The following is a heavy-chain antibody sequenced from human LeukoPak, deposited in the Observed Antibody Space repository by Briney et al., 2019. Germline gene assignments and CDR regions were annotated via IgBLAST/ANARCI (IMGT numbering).Heavy chain of an antibody. CDR3: ARGGYYYDSSGYYYVEQSNDAFDI. CDR2: IYSGGST. V-gene: IGHV3-53*04. Sequence: GGSLRLSCAASGFTVSSNYMSWVRQAPGKGLEWVSVIYSGGSTYYADSVKGRFTISRHNSKNTLYLQMNSLRAEDTAVYYCARGGYYYDSSGYYYVEQSNDAFDIWGQGTMVTVSS. D-gene: IGHD3-22*01. CDR1: GFTVSSNY. J-gene: IGHJ3*02.